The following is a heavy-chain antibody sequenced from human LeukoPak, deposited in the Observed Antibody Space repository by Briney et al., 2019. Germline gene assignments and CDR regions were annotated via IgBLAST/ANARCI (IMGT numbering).Heavy chain of an antibody. CDR1: GYSISSGYY. Sequence: KTSETLSLTCTVSGYSISSGYYWGWIRQPPGKGLEWIGIIYHSGRTDYNPSLKSRVTISEDTSKNQFSLKLSSVTAADTAVYYCASLGGQSIDYWGQGTLVTVSS. V-gene: IGHV4-38-2*02. CDR2: IYHSGRT. CDR3: ASLGGQSIDY. D-gene: IGHD6-25*01. J-gene: IGHJ4*02.